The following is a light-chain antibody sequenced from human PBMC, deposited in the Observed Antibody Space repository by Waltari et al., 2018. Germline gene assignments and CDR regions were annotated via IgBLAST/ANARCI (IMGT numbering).Light chain of an antibody. V-gene: IGLV1-51*01. CDR1: GARQRDHV. Sequence: LFTPQPPFSAARGQKLSLTCPGGGARQRDHVFSWYQQLPGTAPKLLIYDDNKRPSGIPDRFSGSKSGTSATLGITGLQTGDEADYYCGTWDTSLSAGVFGGGTKLTVL. CDR2: DDN. CDR3: GTWDTSLSAGV. J-gene: IGLJ3*02.